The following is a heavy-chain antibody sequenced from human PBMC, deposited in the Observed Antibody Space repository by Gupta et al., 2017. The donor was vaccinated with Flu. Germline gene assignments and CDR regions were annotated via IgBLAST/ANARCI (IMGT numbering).Heavy chain of an antibody. CDR3: AKHTVTNYFDS. CDR2: ISGNAGNT. Sequence: WVRQAPGKGLEWVSAISGNAGNTYYADSVKSRCTISRDISKGTLYLQVNSLRAEDTAVYYCAKHTVTNYFDSWGQGTLVTVSS. V-gene: IGHV3-23*01. J-gene: IGHJ4*02. D-gene: IGHD4-17*01.